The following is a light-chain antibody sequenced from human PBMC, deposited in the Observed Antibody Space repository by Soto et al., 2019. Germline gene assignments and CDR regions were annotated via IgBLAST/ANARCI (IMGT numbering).Light chain of an antibody. V-gene: IGKV3-11*01. J-gene: IGKJ4*01. CDR2: DAS. Sequence: EIVLTQSPATLSLSPGERATLSCRASQSVSSYFVWYQQRPGQAPRLLIFDASNRATGIPARFSGSGSGTDFTLTISSLEPEDFAVYYCQQRSNWLTFGGGTKVEIK. CDR3: QQRSNWLT. CDR1: QSVSSY.